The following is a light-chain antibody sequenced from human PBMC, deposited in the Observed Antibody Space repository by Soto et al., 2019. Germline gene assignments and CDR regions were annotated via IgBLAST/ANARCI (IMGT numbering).Light chain of an antibody. J-gene: IGKJ1*01. CDR3: QQLNNFPRT. CDR1: QGISSY. Sequence: DIQLTQSPSFLSASVGDRVTITCRASQGISSYLAWYQQRPGKAPKLLMYGASTLQRGVPSRFSGSASGTTFTLTINTLQPEDFATYYCQQLNNFPRTFGQGTKVE. CDR2: GAS. V-gene: IGKV1-9*01.